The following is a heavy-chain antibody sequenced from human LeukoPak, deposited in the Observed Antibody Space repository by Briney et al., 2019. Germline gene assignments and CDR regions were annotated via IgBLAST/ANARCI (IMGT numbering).Heavy chain of an antibody. V-gene: IGHV3-48*01. Sequence: GGSLRLSCAASGFTLSSYSMNWVRQAPGKGLEWVSYISSSSSTIYYADSVKGRFTISRDNAKNSLYLQMNSLRAEDTAVYYCARDSRRWELRIPKDYWGQGTLVTVSS. J-gene: IGHJ4*02. CDR2: ISSSSSTI. CDR1: GFTLSSYS. CDR3: ARDSRRWELRIPKDY. D-gene: IGHD1-26*01.